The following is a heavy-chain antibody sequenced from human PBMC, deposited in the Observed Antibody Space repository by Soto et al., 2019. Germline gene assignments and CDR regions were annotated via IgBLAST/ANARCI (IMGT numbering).Heavy chain of an antibody. Sequence: SETLSLTCTVSGASIISTTKYWGWIRQPPGRGLEWIGTISSIGSTYYSPSLEGRVTISVDTSKNQFSLKVTSVTAADTGLYYCARQDHGDYEFFFDYWGQGTLVTVSS. CDR3: ARQDHGDYEFFFDY. CDR1: GASIISTTKY. V-gene: IGHV4-39*01. D-gene: IGHD4-17*01. CDR2: ISSIGST. J-gene: IGHJ4*02.